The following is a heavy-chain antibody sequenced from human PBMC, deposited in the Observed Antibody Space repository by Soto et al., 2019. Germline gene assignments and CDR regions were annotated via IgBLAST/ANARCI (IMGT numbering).Heavy chain of an antibody. V-gene: IGHV3-15*01. CDR2: IKSKTDGGTT. D-gene: IGHD6-13*01. CDR1: GFTFSNAW. CDR3: TTAPRKIECEQQLVNYFDY. J-gene: IGHJ4*02. Sequence: PGGSLRLSCAASGFTFSNAWMSWVRQAPGKGLEWVGRIKSKTDGGTTDYAAPVKGRFTISRDDSKNTLYLQMNSLKTEDTAVYYCTTAPRKIECEQQLVNYFDYWAQGTLVTVSS.